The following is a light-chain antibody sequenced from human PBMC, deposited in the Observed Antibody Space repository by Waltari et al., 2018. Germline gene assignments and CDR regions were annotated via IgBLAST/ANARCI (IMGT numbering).Light chain of an antibody. CDR1: NIGGYR. CDR2: YDN. CDR3: QVSDSTTDLVI. V-gene: IGLV3-21*04. Sequence: YVLTQPPSVSVAQGQTSRITWGGDNIGGYRVAWYQQKPGQAPVLVLYYDNDRPSGIPERFSGSNFGNTATLTISRVEAGDEADYYCQVSDSTTDLVIFGGGTKLTVL. J-gene: IGLJ2*01.